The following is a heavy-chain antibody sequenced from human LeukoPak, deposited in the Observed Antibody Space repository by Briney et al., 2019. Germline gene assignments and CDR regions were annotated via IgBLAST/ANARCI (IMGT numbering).Heavy chain of an antibody. V-gene: IGHV4-30-4*01. CDR1: GGSISNYY. Sequence: SETLSLTCTVSGGSISNYYWSWIRQPPGKGLEWIGYIYYSGSTYYNPSLKSRVTISVDTSKNQFSLKLSSVTAADTAVYYCARYYYDSSGHFDYWGQGTLVTVSS. CDR2: IYYSGST. J-gene: IGHJ4*02. CDR3: ARYYYDSSGHFDY. D-gene: IGHD3-22*01.